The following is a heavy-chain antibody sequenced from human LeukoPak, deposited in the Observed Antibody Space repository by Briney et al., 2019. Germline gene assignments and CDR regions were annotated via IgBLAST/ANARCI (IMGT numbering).Heavy chain of an antibody. CDR3: AGDYGEYYYGVDV. J-gene: IGHJ6*02. Sequence: GGSLRLSCAASGFTFSSYGMHWVRQAPGKGLEWVAVIWYDGSNKNYADSVKGRFTISRDNSKNTLYLQMNSLRAEDTAVYYCAGDYGEYYYGVDVWGQGTTVTVSS. CDR2: IWYDGSNK. CDR1: GFTFSSYG. D-gene: IGHD4-17*01. V-gene: IGHV3-33*01.